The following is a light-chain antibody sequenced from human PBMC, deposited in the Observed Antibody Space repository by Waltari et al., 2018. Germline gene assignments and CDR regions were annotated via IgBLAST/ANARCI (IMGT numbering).Light chain of an antibody. J-gene: IGLJ3*02. Sequence: VLTQEPSLTVSPGGTVTLTCDSPTEVVTHTNYPTWFQQKPGQTPRTLIYDTDKKPSWTPARFSGSLLGGKAALTLSNVQPEDEADYYCSLYYGDARWVFGGGTKLTVL. CDR3: SLYYGDARWV. V-gene: IGLV7-43*01. CDR1: TEVVTHTNY. CDR2: DTD.